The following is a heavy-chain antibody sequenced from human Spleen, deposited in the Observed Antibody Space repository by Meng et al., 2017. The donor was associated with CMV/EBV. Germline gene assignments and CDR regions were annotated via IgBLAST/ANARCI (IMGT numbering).Heavy chain of an antibody. CDR2: INPNSGGT. CDR3: ARVKRYCTGGTCSSTGYYGMDV. J-gene: IGHJ6*02. CDR1: GYNFTGHY. V-gene: IGHV1-2*02. D-gene: IGHD2-15*01. Sequence: ASVKVSCKASGYNFTGHYIHWVRQAPGQGLEWMGWINPNSGGTNYAQKFQGKITMTGDTSITTAYMELSRLTSDDMAVYHCARVKRYCTGGTCSSTGYYGMDVWGQGTTVTVSS.